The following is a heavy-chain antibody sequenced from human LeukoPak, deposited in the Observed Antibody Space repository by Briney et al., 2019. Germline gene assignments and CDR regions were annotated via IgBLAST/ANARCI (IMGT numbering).Heavy chain of an antibody. D-gene: IGHD6-6*01. CDR1: GGSISSGGYY. CDR3: ARDGRIAARSHHKGPMDV. CDR2: IYYSGST. V-gene: IGHV4-31*03. Sequence: SETLSLTCTVSGGSISSGGYYWSWIRQHPGKGLEWIGYIYYSGSTYYNPSLKSRVTICVYTSKNQFSLNLGSVTAADTAVYYCARDGRIAARSHHKGPMDVWGKGTTVTVSS. J-gene: IGHJ6*03.